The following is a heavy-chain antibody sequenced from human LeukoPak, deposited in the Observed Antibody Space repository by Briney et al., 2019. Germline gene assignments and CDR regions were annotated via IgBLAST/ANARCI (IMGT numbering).Heavy chain of an antibody. D-gene: IGHD3-22*01. CDR3: ARDQALGQGYYYDSSGYSVDAFDI. CDR2: INPSGGST. CDR1: GYTFTSYY. J-gene: IGHJ3*02. V-gene: IGHV1-46*01. Sequence: ASVKVSCKASGYTFTSYYMHWVRQAPGQGLEWMGIINPSGGSTSYAQKFQGRVTMTRDMSTSTVYIELSSLRSEDTAVYYRARDQALGQGYYYDSSGYSVDAFDIWGQGTMVTVSS.